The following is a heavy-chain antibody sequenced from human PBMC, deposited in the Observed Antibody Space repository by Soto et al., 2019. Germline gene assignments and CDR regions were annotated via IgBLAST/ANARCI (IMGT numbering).Heavy chain of an antibody. J-gene: IGHJ3*02. V-gene: IGHV1-2*02. CDR3: ARGGGVGVAGSAAFDM. CDR1: GYPVTAYY. D-gene: IGHD3-3*01. Sequence: QLHLVQSGAVVKKPGASVTVSCSASGYPVTAYYMHWVRQAPGRGREWMGGINPTTGAAKYTQRFQGRVTMSRDTSTSTVFMELSALTSEDTAVFYCARGGGVGVAGSAAFDMWGQGTLVTVSS. CDR2: INPTTGAA.